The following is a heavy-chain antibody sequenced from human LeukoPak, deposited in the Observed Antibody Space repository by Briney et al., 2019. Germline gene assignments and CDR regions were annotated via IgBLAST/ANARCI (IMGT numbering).Heavy chain of an antibody. CDR2: ISAYNGNT. D-gene: IGHD1-26*01. CDR1: GYTFTSYG. Sequence: EASVKVSCKASGYTFTSYGISWVRQAPGQGLEWMGWISAYNGNTNHAQKLQGRVTMTTDTSTSTAYMELRSLRSDDTAVYYCAREMGGSYEYRYYYYGMDVWGQGTTVTVSS. J-gene: IGHJ6*02. CDR3: AREMGGSYEYRYYYYGMDV. V-gene: IGHV1-18*01.